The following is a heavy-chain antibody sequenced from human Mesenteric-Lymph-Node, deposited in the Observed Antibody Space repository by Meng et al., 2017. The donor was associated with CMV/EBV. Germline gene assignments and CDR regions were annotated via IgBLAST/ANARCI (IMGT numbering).Heavy chain of an antibody. J-gene: IGHJ4*02. CDR2: INPNTGDT. V-gene: IGHV1-2*02. CDR1: GYTFTGYY. CDR3: ARDGDGGNSFPDY. Sequence: ASVKVSCKASGYTFTGYYMHWVRQAPGQGLECMGSINPNTGDTYYAQKFQGRVTMTRDTFISTAYVEVSGLTSDDTAVYYCARDGDGGNSFPDYWGQGTVVTVSS. D-gene: IGHD4-23*01.